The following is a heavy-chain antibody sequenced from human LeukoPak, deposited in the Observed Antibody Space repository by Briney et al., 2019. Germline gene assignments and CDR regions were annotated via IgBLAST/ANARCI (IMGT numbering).Heavy chain of an antibody. J-gene: IGHJ4*02. CDR1: GFTFSSYW. CDR3: AKGDDYYGSGSNDY. D-gene: IGHD3-10*01. Sequence: GGSLRLSCAASGFTFSSYWMHWVRHPTGKGLVWVSHTKDDGSNTKYADSVKGRFIIYRDKAKNTLYLQMNSLRAEDTAVYYCAKGDDYYGSGSNDYWGQGTLVTVSS. CDR2: TKDDGSNT. V-gene: IGHV3-74*03.